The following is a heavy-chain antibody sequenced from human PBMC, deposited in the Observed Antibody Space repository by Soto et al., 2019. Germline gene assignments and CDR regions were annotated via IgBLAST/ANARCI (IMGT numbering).Heavy chain of an antibody. CDR2: ISCCGGST. J-gene: IGHJ1*01. Sequence: SCEASGFNFKKFAMGWVRQAPGEGLEWVSGISCCGGSTFYADSVKGRFSLARDDSKNTLSLQLNSLRVEDTAHYYCAKADGEQWLIPHLDNWGQGTQVTV. CDR1: GFNFKKFA. D-gene: IGHD6-19*01. V-gene: IGHV3-23*01. CDR3: AKADGEQWLIPHLDN.